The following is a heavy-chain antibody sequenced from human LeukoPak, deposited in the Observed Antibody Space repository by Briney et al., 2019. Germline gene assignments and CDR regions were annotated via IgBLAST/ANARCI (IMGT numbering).Heavy chain of an antibody. D-gene: IGHD6-13*01. J-gene: IGHJ3*02. CDR2: IYYSGST. CDR3: ARAAAGIRGAFDI. CDR1: GGSISSYY. V-gene: IGHV4-59*01. Sequence: PSETLSLTCTVSGGSISSYYWSWIRQPPGKGLEWIGYIYYSGSTNYNPSLKSRVTISVDTSKNQFSLKLSSVTAADTAVYYCARAAAGIRGAFDIWGQGTMVTVSS.